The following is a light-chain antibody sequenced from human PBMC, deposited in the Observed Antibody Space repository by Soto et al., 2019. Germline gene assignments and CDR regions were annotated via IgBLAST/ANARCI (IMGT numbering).Light chain of an antibody. CDR2: AAS. V-gene: IGKV3-20*01. Sequence: EIVLTQSPGTLSLSPGERATLSCRASQSVSSSYLAWYQQKPGQAPRLLIYAASSRATGIPDRFCGSGSGTAFTRSISSLEPEDFAVYYCQQYGSSPLTFGPGTKVDIK. J-gene: IGKJ3*01. CDR1: QSVSSSY. CDR3: QQYGSSPLT.